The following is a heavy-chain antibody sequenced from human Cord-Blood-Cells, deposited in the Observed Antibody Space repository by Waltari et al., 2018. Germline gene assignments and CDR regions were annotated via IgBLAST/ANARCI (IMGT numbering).Heavy chain of an antibody. J-gene: IGHJ4*02. Sequence: QVQLVQSGAEVKKPGASVKVSCKASGYTFTGYYMHWVRQAPGQGLEWMGWINPNRGGTNYAQKFQGWVTMTRDTSISTAYMELSRLRSDDTAVYYCARVVAAAGTYYFDYWGQGTLVTVSS. CDR2: INPNRGGT. CDR3: ARVVAAAGTYYFDY. CDR1: GYTFTGYY. V-gene: IGHV1-2*04. D-gene: IGHD6-13*01.